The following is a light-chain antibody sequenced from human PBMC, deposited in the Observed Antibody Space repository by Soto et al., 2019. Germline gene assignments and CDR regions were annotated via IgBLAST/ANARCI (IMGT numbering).Light chain of an antibody. V-gene: IGKV1-39*01. Sequence: DIQMTQSPSSVSASVGDRVTITCRPSQSISNYLNWYQHKPGKAPRLLIYGASSLQTGVPPRFSVRRSETEFILTISSLQPEDSATYFCQQTYDMPTWTFGQGTKVEIK. CDR2: GAS. CDR3: QQTYDMPTWT. J-gene: IGKJ1*01. CDR1: QSISNY.